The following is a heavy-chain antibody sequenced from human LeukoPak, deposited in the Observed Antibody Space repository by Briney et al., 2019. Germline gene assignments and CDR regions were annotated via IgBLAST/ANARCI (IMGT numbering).Heavy chain of an antibody. V-gene: IGHV3-21*01. CDR1: GFTFSSYT. D-gene: IGHD1-1*01. CDR2: ISTSSIYI. Sequence: GGSLRLSCAASGFTFSSYTMNWVRQAPGKGLEWVSSISTSSIYIYYTDSLKGRFTISRDNARNSLYLQMNSLRADDTAVYYCATNDPLDYWGQGTLVTVSS. J-gene: IGHJ4*02. CDR3: ATNDPLDY.